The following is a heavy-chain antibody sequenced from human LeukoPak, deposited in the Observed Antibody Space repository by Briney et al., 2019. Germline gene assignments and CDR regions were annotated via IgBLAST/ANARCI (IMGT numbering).Heavy chain of an antibody. V-gene: IGHV3-23*01. CDR3: AKHRPVLMVYATSPHYFDY. CDR1: GFTLSSFA. Sequence: GGSLRLSCAASGFTLSSFAMSWVRQVPGKGLEWVSAISGSGGNTYYADSVKGRFTISRDNSKNTLYLQMNSLRAEDTAVYYCAKHRPVLMVYATSPHYFDYWGQGTLVTVSS. D-gene: IGHD2-8*01. J-gene: IGHJ4*02. CDR2: ISGSGGNT.